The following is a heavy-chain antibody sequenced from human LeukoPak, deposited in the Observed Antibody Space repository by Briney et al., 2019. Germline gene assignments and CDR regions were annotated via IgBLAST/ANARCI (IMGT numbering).Heavy chain of an antibody. J-gene: IGHJ5*02. CDR1: GGSISSYY. Sequence: SETLSLTCTVSGGSISSYYWSWIRQPPGKGLEWIGYIYYSGSTKYNPSLKSRVTISVDTSKNQFSLKLSSVTAADTAVYYCARGRVPTATWGQGTLVTVSS. D-gene: IGHD2-2*01. V-gene: IGHV4-59*01. CDR2: IYYSGST. CDR3: ARGRVPTAT.